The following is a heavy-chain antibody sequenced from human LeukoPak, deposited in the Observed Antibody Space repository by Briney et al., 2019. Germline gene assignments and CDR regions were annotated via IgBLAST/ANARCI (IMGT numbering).Heavy chain of an antibody. J-gene: IGHJ4*02. Sequence: GGSLRLSCAASGFTFSSYNMNWVRQAPGKGLEWISYISSGSSTIYYADSVKGRFTISRDNAKNSLYLQMNSLRTEDMAVYYCVQDSYAISSSGSTFASWGQGTLVTVSS. CDR3: VQDSYAISSSGSTFAS. CDR1: GFTFSSYN. CDR2: ISSGSSTI. D-gene: IGHD2-2*01. V-gene: IGHV3-48*04.